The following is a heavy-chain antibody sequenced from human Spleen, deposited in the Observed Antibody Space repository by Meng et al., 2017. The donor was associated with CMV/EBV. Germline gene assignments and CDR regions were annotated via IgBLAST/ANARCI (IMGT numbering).Heavy chain of an antibody. CDR2: INAVPDGT. J-gene: IGHJ4*01. CDR3: ARGTNFYSDY. V-gene: IGHV1-46*01. Sequence: KVSCKASGYTFTTYYMHWVRQAPGQGLEWMGFINAVPDGTTYAQSFQGRVTMTRDTSTSTVYMELSSLRSEDTAVYYCARGTNFYSDYWGQGTLVTVSS. D-gene: IGHD1-1*01. CDR1: GYTFTTYY.